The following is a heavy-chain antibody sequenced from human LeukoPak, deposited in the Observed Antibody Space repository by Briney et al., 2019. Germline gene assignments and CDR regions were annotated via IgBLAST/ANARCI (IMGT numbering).Heavy chain of an antibody. J-gene: IGHJ4*02. CDR2: ISDSGST. V-gene: IGHV4-38-2*02. Sequence: SETLSLTCTVSGYSISSGYYWGWIRQPPGKGLEWIGSISDSGSTYYNPSLKSRVTISVDTSKNQFSLKLSPVTAADTAVYYCARDGYTQGYFDYWGQGTLVTVSS. D-gene: IGHD5-24*01. CDR1: GYSISSGYY. CDR3: ARDGYTQGYFDY.